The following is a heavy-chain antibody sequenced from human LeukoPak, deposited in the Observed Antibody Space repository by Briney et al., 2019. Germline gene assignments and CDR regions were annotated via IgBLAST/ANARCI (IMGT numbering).Heavy chain of an antibody. Sequence: SETLSLTCTVSGGSISSSSYYWGWIRPPPGKGLEWIGSIYYSGSTYYNPSLKSRVTISVDTSKNQFSLKLSSVTAADTAVYYCASFGYYDSSSYYRLFDYWGQGTLVTVSP. J-gene: IGHJ4*02. D-gene: IGHD3-22*01. CDR3: ASFGYYDSSSYYRLFDY. CDR2: IYYSGST. V-gene: IGHV4-39*07. CDR1: GGSISSSSYY.